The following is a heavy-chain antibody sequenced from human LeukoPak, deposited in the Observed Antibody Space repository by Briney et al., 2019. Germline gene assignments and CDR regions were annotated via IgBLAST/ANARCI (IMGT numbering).Heavy chain of an antibody. Sequence: GGSLRLSCAASGFTFSSYSMNWVRQAPGKGLEWVSSISSSSSYIYYADSVKGRFTISRDNAKNSLYLQMNSLRAEATAVYYCARGEYSSGWYVGKYLGPFDYWGQGTLVTVSS. D-gene: IGHD6-19*01. CDR2: ISSSSSYI. V-gene: IGHV3-21*01. CDR3: ARGEYSSGWYVGKYLGPFDY. J-gene: IGHJ4*02. CDR1: GFTFSSYS.